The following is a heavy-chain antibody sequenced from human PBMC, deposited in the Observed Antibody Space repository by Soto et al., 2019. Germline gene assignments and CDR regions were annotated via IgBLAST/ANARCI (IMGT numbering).Heavy chain of an antibody. CDR2: ISSSSNTI. J-gene: IGHJ6*02. V-gene: IGHV3-48*04. CDR1: GFTFSSYS. D-gene: IGHD2-21*02. CDR3: ASWRYCGGACYPAVGYYYYGLDV. Sequence: PGGSLRLSCAASGFTFSSYSMNWVRQAPGKGLEWISFISSSSNTIYYADSVKGRFTISRDNAKNSLYLQMNSLRAEDTAVYYCASWRYCGGACYPAVGYYYYGLDVWGQGTMVTVS.